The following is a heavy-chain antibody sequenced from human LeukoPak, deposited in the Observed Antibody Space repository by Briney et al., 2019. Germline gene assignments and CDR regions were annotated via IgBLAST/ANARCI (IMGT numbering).Heavy chain of an antibody. CDR2: ISGSGGST. J-gene: IGHJ3*02. Sequence: GGSLRLSCAACGFTFSSYAMSWVRQAPGKGLEWVSAISGSGGSTYYADSVKGRFTISRDNSKNTLYLQMNSLRAEDTAVYYCATFYGSGKGGAFDIWGQGTMVTVSS. V-gene: IGHV3-23*01. CDR1: GFTFSSYA. D-gene: IGHD3-10*01. CDR3: ATFYGSGKGGAFDI.